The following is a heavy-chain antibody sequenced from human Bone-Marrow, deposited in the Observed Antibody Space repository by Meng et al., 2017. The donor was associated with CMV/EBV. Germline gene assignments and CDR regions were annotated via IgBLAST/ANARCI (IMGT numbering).Heavy chain of an antibody. CDR3: SKNGGWLIEH. D-gene: IGHD3-16*01. Sequence: GGSLRLSCAASGFTVSSNYMSWVRQAPGKGLEWVANMNQDGSHKYYVDSVKGRFTISADNAKNSLYPQMNSLRAEDTAVYYCSKNGGWLIEHWGQGTMVTVSS. J-gene: IGHJ1*01. CDR2: MNQDGSHK. CDR1: GFTVSSNY. V-gene: IGHV3-7*01.